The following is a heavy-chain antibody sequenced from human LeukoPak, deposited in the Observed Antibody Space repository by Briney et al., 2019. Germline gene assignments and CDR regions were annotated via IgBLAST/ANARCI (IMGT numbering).Heavy chain of an antibody. V-gene: IGHV1-69*13. D-gene: IGHD2-15*01. CDR1: GGTFSSYA. CDR3: ARGSGQVAVGLYCYYYMDV. Sequence: SVKVSCKASGGTFSSYAISWVRQAPGQGLEWMGGIIPIFGTANYAQKFQGRVTITADESTSTAYMELSSLRSEDTAVYYCARGSGQVAVGLYCYYYMDVWGKGTTVTVSS. J-gene: IGHJ6*03. CDR2: IIPIFGTA.